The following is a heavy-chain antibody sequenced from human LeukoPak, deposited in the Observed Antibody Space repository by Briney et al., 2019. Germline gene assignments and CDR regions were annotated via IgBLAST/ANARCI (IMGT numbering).Heavy chain of an antibody. CDR2: IYHSGNT. J-gene: IGHJ4*02. Sequence: KASQTLSLTCTVSGGSISSGGYYWSWIRQPPGKGLEWIGYIYHSGNTYYNPSLKSRVTISVDRSKNQFSLWLSSVTAADTAVYYCARAVGCSGGSCYPWIYYFDYWGQGTLVTVSS. D-gene: IGHD2-15*01. V-gene: IGHV4-30-2*01. CDR1: GGSISSGGYY. CDR3: ARAVGCSGGSCYPWIYYFDY.